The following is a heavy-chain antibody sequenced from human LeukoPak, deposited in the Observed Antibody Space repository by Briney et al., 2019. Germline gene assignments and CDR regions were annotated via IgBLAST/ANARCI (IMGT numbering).Heavy chain of an antibody. J-gene: IGHJ6*03. V-gene: IGHV4-4*02. Sequence: SETLSLTCAVSGGSISSSHWWSWVRQPPGKGLEWIGEIYHSGSTNYNPSLKSRVTISVDTSKNQFSLRLSSVTAADTAVYYCARWGKYSSDYYYYYMDVWGKGTTVTISS. CDR2: IYHSGST. D-gene: IGHD6-19*01. CDR1: GGSISSSHW. CDR3: ARWGKYSSDYYYYYMDV.